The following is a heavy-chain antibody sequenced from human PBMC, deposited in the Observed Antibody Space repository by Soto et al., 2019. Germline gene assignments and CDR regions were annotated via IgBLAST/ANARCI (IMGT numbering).Heavy chain of an antibody. CDR3: AHQGGGLFPFDY. Sequence: TLSLTCTVSGGSISSYYWSWIRQPPGKALEWLALIYWDDDKRYSPSLKSRLTITKDTSKNQVVLTMTNMDPVDTATYYCAHQGGGLFPFDYWGQGTLVTVSS. D-gene: IGHD3-16*01. CDR1: GGSISSYYW. CDR2: IYWDDDK. J-gene: IGHJ4*02. V-gene: IGHV2-5*08.